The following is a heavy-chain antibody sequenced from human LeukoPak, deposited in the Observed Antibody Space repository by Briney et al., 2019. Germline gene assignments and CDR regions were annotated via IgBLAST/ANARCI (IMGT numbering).Heavy chain of an antibody. CDR1: GGSISSSSYY. CDR2: IYYSGST. V-gene: IGHV4-39*07. CDR3: ARVGGSYYRSDFDY. Sequence: SETLSLTCTVSGGSISSSSYYWGWIRQPPGKGLEWIGSIYYSGSTYYNPSLKSRVTISVDTSKNQFSLKLSSVTAADTAVYYCARVGGSYYRSDFDYWGQRTLVTVSS. J-gene: IGHJ4*02. D-gene: IGHD1-26*01.